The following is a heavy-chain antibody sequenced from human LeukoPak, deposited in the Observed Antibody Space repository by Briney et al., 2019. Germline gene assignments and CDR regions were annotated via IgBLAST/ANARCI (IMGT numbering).Heavy chain of an antibody. CDR2: VSGSGNST. V-gene: IGHV3-23*01. Sequence: GGSLRLSCAASGFTFNNCAMTWVRQAPGKGLEWVSLVSGSGNSTFYADSVKGRFTISRDNSKNTLYLQMNSLRAEDTAVYYCAKKPYDSSGYPKYYFDYWGQGTLVTVSS. CDR3: AKKPYDSSGYPKYYFDY. D-gene: IGHD3-22*01. J-gene: IGHJ4*02. CDR1: GFTFNNCA.